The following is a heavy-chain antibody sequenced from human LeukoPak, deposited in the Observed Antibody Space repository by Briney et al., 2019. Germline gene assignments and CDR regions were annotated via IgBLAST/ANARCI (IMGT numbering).Heavy chain of an antibody. D-gene: IGHD6-19*01. CDR3: ARISLSGWVNDH. V-gene: IGHV3-74*01. CDR2: ISSDGSST. J-gene: IGHJ4*02. CDR1: GFTFSGHW. Sequence: GGSLRLSCAASGFTFSGHWMHWVRQAPGKGLVWVTRISSDGSSTRYADSVKGRFTISRDNAKNTLYLQMSSLRAEDTAMYYCARISLSGWVNDHWGQGTLVTVSS.